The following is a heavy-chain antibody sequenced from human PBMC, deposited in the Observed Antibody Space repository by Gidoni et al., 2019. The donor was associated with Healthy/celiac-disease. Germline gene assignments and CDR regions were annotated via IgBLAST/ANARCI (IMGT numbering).Heavy chain of an antibody. D-gene: IGHD3-10*01. CDR2: IYHSGST. CDR1: GGSISSGGYS. J-gene: IGHJ4*02. V-gene: IGHV4-30-2*01. Sequence: QLQLQESGSGLVMPSQTLSLTCAVSGGSISSGGYSWSWIRQPPGKGLEWIGYIYHSGSTYYNPSLKSRVTISVDRSKNQFSLKLSSVTAADTAVYYCARGGTMVRGVTFDYWGQGTLVTVSS. CDR3: ARGGTMVRGVTFDY.